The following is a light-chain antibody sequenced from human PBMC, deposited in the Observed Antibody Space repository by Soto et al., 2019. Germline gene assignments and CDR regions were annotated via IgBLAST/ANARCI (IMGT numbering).Light chain of an antibody. CDR2: AAS. V-gene: IGKV1-39*01. Sequence: DIQMTQSPSSLSASVGDRVTITCRASQSISSYLNWYQQKPGKVPKLLIYAASSLQSGVPSRFSGSGSGTDFTLTISSLQHEDFETYYCQQSYSTHRTLGQGTKVDLK. CDR3: QQSYSTHRT. J-gene: IGKJ1*01. CDR1: QSISSY.